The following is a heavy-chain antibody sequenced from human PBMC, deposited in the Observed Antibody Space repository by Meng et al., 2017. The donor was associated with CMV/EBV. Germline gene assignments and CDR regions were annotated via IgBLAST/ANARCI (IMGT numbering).Heavy chain of an antibody. Sequence: GSLRLSCAVYGGSFSGYYWSWIRQPPGKGLEWIGEINHSGSTNYNPSLKSRVTISVDTSKNQFSLKLSSVTAADTAVYYCARAYGNWGQGTLVTVS. V-gene: IGHV4-34*01. D-gene: IGHD4-17*01. CDR2: INHSGST. CDR3: ARAYGN. J-gene: IGHJ4*02. CDR1: GGSFSGYY.